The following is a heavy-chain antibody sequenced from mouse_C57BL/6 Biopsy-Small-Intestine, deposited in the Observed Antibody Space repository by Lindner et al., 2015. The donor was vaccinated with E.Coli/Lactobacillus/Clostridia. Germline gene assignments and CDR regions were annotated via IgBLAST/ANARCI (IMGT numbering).Heavy chain of an antibody. CDR3: ARSTPQGAMDY. CDR1: GYSFTSYY. Sequence: VQLQESGAELVKPGTSVKISCKASGYSFTSYYIHWVKQRPGQGLEWIGWIYPGSGNTKYNEKFKGKATLTADTSSSTAYMQLSSLTSEDSAVYYCARSTPQGAMDYWGQGTSVTVSS. CDR2: IYPGSGNT. V-gene: IGHV1-66*01. J-gene: IGHJ4*01.